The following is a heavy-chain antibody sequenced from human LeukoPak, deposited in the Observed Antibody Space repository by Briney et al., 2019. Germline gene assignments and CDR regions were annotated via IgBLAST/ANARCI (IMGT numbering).Heavy chain of an antibody. V-gene: IGHV3-66*02. CDR1: GFTFSSNA. Sequence: GGSLRLSCAASGFTFSSNAMSWVRQAPGKRLEWVSVMYSGGATYYANSVKGRFTISRDYSKNTLNLQMNNLGTEDTAVYFCARSVHDTSGYAYWGQGTLVTVSS. J-gene: IGHJ4*02. D-gene: IGHD3-22*01. CDR2: MYSGGAT. CDR3: ARSVHDTSGYAY.